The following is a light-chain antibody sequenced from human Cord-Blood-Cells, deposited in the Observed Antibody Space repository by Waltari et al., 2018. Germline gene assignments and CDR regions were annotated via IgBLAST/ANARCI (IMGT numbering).Light chain of an antibody. CDR2: WAS. J-gene: IGKJ2*01. V-gene: IGKV4-1*01. CDR3: QQYYSTPHT. CDR1: PSVLYSSNNKNY. Sequence: DSVMTQSPDSLAVSLVERATTNCKSSPSVLYSSNNKNYLAWYQQKPGQPPKLLIYWASTRESGVPDRFSGSGSGTDFTLTISSLQAEDVAVYYCQQYYSTPHTFGQGTKLEIK.